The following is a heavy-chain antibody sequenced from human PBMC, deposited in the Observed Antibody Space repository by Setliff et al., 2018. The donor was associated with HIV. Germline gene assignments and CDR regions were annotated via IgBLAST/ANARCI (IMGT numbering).Heavy chain of an antibody. J-gene: IGHJ4*02. CDR1: GYSFTDYY. D-gene: IGHD3-22*01. V-gene: IGHV1-2*04. CDR3: ARGMDYYDTSGYYQYYFDY. CDR2: INPKSDGT. Sequence: ASVKVSCKASGYSFTDYYIHWVRQAPGQGLEWMGWINPKSDGTNYAQKFQGWITMTRDTSISTAYMEMSRLRSDDTAVYYCARGMDYYDTSGYYQYYFDYWGQGTLVTVSS.